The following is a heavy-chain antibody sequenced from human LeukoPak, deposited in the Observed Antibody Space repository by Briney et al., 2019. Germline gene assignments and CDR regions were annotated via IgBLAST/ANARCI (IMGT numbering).Heavy chain of an antibody. CDR1: GYMFSNYG. V-gene: IGHV1-18*01. CDR3: ARDFKEHHLERTPDH. CDR2: ISGYNGHT. J-gene: IGHJ4*02. D-gene: IGHD1-1*01. Sequence: ASGKVSCKASGYMFSNYGISWVRQARGQGLEWMGWISGYNGHTSYALKFQGRVTMTTDTSTSTAYMELRSLRSDDTAVYFCARDFKEHHLERTPDHWGQGALVTVSS.